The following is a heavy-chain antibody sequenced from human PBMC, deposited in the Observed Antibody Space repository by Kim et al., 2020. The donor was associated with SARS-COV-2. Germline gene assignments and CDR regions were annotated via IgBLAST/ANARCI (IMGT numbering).Heavy chain of an antibody. V-gene: IGHV3-48*03. CDR3: ARGPNYSPFDY. J-gene: IGHJ4*02. D-gene: IGHD4-4*01. Sequence: YYADTVRGLFTSSRDNDRNSLYLQMNSLRAEDTAVYYCARGPNYSPFDYWGQGTLVTVSS.